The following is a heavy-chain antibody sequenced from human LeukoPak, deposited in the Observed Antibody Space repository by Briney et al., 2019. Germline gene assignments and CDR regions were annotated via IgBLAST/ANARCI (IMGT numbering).Heavy chain of an antibody. J-gene: IGHJ6*02. Sequence: GGSLRLSCAASGFTFSSYEMNWVRQAPGKGLEWVSYISSSGSTIYYADSVKGRFTTSRDNAKNSLYLQMNSLRAEDTAVYYCARALQWLRSYYGMDVWGQGTTVTVSS. CDR2: ISSSGSTI. D-gene: IGHD5-12*01. CDR1: GFTFSSYE. V-gene: IGHV3-48*03. CDR3: ARALQWLRSYYGMDV.